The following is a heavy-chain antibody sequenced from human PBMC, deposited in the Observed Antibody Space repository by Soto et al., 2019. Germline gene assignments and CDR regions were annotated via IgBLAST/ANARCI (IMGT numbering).Heavy chain of an antibody. D-gene: IGHD3-10*01. V-gene: IGHV1-3*04. CDR3: ARDRGDHGYFDY. J-gene: IGHJ4*02. Sequence: AAVKVSCKASGCTFRIYPIHWVRQAPGQRLEWMGSINTDNDDTKYSQKFQGRVTITRDTSATTVYMELSSLRSEDTSVYYCARDRGDHGYFDYWGQGTLVTVSS. CDR2: INTDNDDT. CDR1: GCTFRIYP.